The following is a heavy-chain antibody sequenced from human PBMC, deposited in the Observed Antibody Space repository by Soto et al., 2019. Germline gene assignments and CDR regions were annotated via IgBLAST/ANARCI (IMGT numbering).Heavy chain of an antibody. V-gene: IGHV4-31*03. J-gene: IGHJ4*02. CDR3: ARDGSGSYYYFDY. D-gene: IGHD1-26*01. CDR2: IYYSGST. Sequence: QVQLQESGPGLVKPSQTLSLTCTVSGGSISSGGYYWSWIRQHPGKGLEWIGYIYYSGSTYYNPSLKSRVTLSVDTSKNQFSLKLSSVTAADTAVYYCARDGSGSYYYFDYWGQGTLVTVSS. CDR1: GGSISSGGYY.